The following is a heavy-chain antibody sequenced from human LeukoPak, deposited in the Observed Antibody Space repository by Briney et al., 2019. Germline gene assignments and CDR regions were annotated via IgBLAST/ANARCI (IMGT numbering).Heavy chain of an antibody. D-gene: IGHD6-19*01. Sequence: PGGSLRLSCAASGFTFSSYSMNWVRQAPGKGLEWVGRIKSKTAGGKTDYATPVKGRFTISRDDSKNTLYLQMNSLKTEDTAVYYCTTAEQSHFDYWGQGTLVTVSS. J-gene: IGHJ4*02. CDR3: TTAEQSHFDY. V-gene: IGHV3-15*01. CDR1: GFTFSSYS. CDR2: IKSKTAGGKT.